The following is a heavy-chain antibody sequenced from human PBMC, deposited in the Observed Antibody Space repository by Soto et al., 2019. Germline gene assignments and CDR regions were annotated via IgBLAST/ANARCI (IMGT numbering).Heavy chain of an antibody. D-gene: IGHD4-17*01. V-gene: IGHV3-30-3*01. CDR2: ISYDGSNK. CDR1: GFTFSSYA. Sequence: QVQLVESGGGVVQPGRSLRLSCAASGFTFSSYAMHWVRQAPGKGLGWVAVISYDGSNKYYADSVKGRFTISRDNSKNTLYLQMNSLRAEDTAVYYCASAPTTVVTPYYFDYWGQGTLVTVSS. J-gene: IGHJ4*02. CDR3: ASAPTTVVTPYYFDY.